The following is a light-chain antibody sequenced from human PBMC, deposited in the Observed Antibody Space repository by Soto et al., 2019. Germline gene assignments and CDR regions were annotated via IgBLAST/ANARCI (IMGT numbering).Light chain of an antibody. CDR3: QQYGSSPPT. CDR2: GAS. CDR1: QSLSSY. Sequence: EIVLTQSPDTLSLSPGEGATLSCRASQSLSSYLAWYQQKPGQAPRLLIYGASSRATGIPDRFSGSGSGTDFTLTISRLEPEDFAVYYCQQYGSSPPTFGQGTKVDIK. V-gene: IGKV3-20*01. J-gene: IGKJ1*01.